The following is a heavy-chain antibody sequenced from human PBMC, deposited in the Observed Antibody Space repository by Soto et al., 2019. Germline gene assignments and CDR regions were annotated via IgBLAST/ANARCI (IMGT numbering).Heavy chain of an antibody. CDR3: ATYSGNYERYGVYYGMDV. CDR1: GYTFTGYY. CDR2: INPNNSDT. V-gene: IGHV1-2*02. Sequence: ASVKVSCKASGYTFTGYYMHWVRQAPGQGLEWVGWINPNNSDTSYAQKYQDRVTLTRDTSINTGYMELSSLRAEDTAVYYCATYSGNYERYGVYYGMDVWGQGTTVTVSS. J-gene: IGHJ6*02. D-gene: IGHD1-26*01.